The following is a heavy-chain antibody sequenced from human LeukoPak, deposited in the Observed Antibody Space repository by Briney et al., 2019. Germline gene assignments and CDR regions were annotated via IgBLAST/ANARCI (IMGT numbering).Heavy chain of an antibody. CDR3: ARDHSKRITMIVMRSRGFDY. CDR1: GFTFSSYE. V-gene: IGHV3-48*03. CDR2: ISSSGSTI. Sequence: GGSLRLSCAASGFTFSSYEMNWVRQAPGKGLEWVSYISSSGSTIYYADSVKGRFTISRDNAKNSLYLQMNSLRAEDTAVYYCARDHSKRITMIVMRSRGFDYWGQGTLVTVSS. D-gene: IGHD3-22*01. J-gene: IGHJ4*02.